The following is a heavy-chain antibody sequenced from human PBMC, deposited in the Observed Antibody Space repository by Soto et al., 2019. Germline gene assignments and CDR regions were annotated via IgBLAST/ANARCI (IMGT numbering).Heavy chain of an antibody. Sequence: GGSLSLSCATFGFVFSASAMHWVRQAPGKRPEWVGRIRSEAHSYATGYSASLKGRFTISRDDSRNTAYLQMTGLETGDTAVYYCARYDTFHYWGQGT. CDR2: IRSEAHSYAT. J-gene: IGHJ4*02. D-gene: IGHD3-9*01. V-gene: IGHV3-73*01. CDR1: GFVFSASA. CDR3: ARYDTFHY.